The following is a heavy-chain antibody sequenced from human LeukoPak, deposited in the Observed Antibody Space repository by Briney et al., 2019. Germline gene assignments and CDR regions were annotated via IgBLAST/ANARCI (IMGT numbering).Heavy chain of an antibody. D-gene: IGHD1-26*01. J-gene: IGHJ3*02. CDR1: GGSISSSSYY. CDR3: VRGASVLRGFDI. V-gene: IGHV4-39*07. Sequence: SETLSLTCTVSGGSISSSSYYWGWIRQPPGKGLEWIGSIYYSGSTYYNPSLKSRVTISVDTSKNQFSLQLNSVTPEDTAVYYCVRGASVLRGFDIWGLGTMVTVSS. CDR2: IYYSGST.